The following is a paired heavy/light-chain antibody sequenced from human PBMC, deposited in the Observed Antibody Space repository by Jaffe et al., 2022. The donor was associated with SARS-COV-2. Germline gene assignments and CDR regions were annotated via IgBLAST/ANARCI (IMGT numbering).Light chain of an antibody. J-gene: IGKJ4*01. CDR3: QQYNGYST. V-gene: IGKV1-5*03. CDR1: QSISNW. Sequence: DIQMTQSPSTLSASVGDRVTIICRASQSISNWLAWYQQKPGKAPKLLVYKASSLEGGVPSRFSGSGSDTEFTLTISSLQPDDLATYYCQQYNGYSTFGGGTKVEIK. CDR2: KAS.
Heavy chain of an antibody. CDR2: IYWDDDK. D-gene: IGHD1-1*01. Sequence: QITLTESGPTLVNPTQTLTLTCTFSGFSLTTSGVGVGWIRQPPGKALEWLAFIYWDDDKRYSPSLKTRLTITKDTSKNQVVLTMTNMDPVDTATYYCAHRLTYNGNWNGGSFDYWGQGTLVTVSS. CDR3: AHRLTYNGNWNGGSFDY. CDR1: GFSLTTSGVG. V-gene: IGHV2-5*02. J-gene: IGHJ4*02.